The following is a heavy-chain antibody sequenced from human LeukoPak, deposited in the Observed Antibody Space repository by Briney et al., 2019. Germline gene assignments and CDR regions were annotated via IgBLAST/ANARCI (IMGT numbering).Heavy chain of an antibody. J-gene: IGHJ3*02. CDR2: ISSSSSYI. Sequence: GGSLRLSCAASGFTFSSYSMNWVRQAPGKGLEWVTSISSSSSYIYYADSVKGRLTISRDNAKNSLYLQMNSLRAEDTAVYYCAWTTGTGDAFDIWGQGTMVTVSS. CDR3: AWTTGTGDAFDI. D-gene: IGHD1-1*01. V-gene: IGHV3-21*01. CDR1: GFTFSSYS.